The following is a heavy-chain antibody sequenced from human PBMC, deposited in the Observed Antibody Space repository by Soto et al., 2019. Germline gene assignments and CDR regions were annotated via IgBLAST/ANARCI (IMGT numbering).Heavy chain of an antibody. CDR2: ISSSSSYI. V-gene: IGHV3-21*01. D-gene: IGHD3-22*01. Sequence: EVQLVESGGGLVKPGGSLRLSCAASGFTFSSYSMNWVRQAPGKGLEWVSSISSSSSYIYYADSVKGRFTISRDNAKNSLYLQMNSLRAEDTAVYYCARYAIYYDSSGGYYYYGMDVWGQGTLVTVSS. CDR3: ARYAIYYDSSGGYYYYGMDV. J-gene: IGHJ6*02. CDR1: GFTFSSYS.